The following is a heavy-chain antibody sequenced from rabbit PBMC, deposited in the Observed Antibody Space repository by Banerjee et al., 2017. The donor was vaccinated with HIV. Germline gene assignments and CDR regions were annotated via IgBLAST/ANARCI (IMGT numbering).Heavy chain of an antibody. D-gene: IGHD7-1*01. J-gene: IGHJ4*01. CDR1: GFSFSSSYY. V-gene: IGHV1S40*01. CDR3: ARHGTGGYGAAL. CDR2: INTGSGSA. Sequence: QSLEESGGDLVKPGASLTLTCTASGFSFSSSYYVMCWVRQAPGKGLEWIACINTGSGSAYYASWAKGRFTITKTSLTTVTLQMTSLTAADTATYFCARHGTGGYGAALWGPGTLVTVS.